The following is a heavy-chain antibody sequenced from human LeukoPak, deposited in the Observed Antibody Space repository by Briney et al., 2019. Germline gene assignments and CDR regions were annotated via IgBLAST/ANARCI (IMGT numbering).Heavy chain of an antibody. CDR1: GGSISGYY. CDR3: ARDNGGNYYYGMDV. D-gene: IGHD2-15*01. Sequence: SETLSLTCIVSGGSISGYYWNWIRQSAGKGLEWIGRIYSSGSTNYNPSLESRVTMSVDTSKNQFSLKLSSVTAADTAVYYCARDNGGNYYYGMDVWGQGTTVTVSS. J-gene: IGHJ6*02. CDR2: IYSSGST. V-gene: IGHV4-4*07.